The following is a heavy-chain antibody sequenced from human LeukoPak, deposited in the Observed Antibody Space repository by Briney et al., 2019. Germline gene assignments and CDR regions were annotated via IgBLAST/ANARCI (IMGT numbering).Heavy chain of an antibody. CDR2: INPNSGGT. V-gene: IGHV1-2*02. Sequence: GASVKVSCKASGYTFTGYYMHWVRQAPGQGLEWMGWINPNSGGTNYAQKFQGRATMTRDTSISTAYMELSRLRSDDTAVYYCARHPSRIAAAGPNFDYWGQGTLVTVSS. CDR3: ARHPSRIAAAGPNFDY. D-gene: IGHD6-13*01. J-gene: IGHJ4*02. CDR1: GYTFTGYY.